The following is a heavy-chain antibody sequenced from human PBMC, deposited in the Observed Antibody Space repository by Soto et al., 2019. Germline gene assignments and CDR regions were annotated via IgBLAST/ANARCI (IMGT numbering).Heavy chain of an antibody. CDR2: IIPIFGTA. V-gene: IGHV1-69*01. Sequence: QVKLVQSGAEVKKPGSSVKVSCKASGGTFSSYAISWVRQAPGQGLEWMGGIIPIFGTANYAQKFQGRVTITADESTSTAYMELSSLRSEDTAVYYCARDPEVAAAGGSNWFDPWGQGTLVTVSS. D-gene: IGHD6-13*01. CDR3: ARDPEVAAAGGSNWFDP. J-gene: IGHJ5*02. CDR1: GGTFSSYA.